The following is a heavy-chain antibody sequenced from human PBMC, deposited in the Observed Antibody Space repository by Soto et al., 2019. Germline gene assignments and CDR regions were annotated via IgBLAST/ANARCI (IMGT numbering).Heavy chain of an antibody. CDR2: INPNSGGT. D-gene: IGHD2-2*01. CDR1: GYTFTGYY. J-gene: IGHJ3*02. Sequence: ASVKVSCKASGYTFTGYYMHWVRQAPGQGLDWLGWINPNSGGTNFAKKFQGWLTLTRETSFSTAYMELSRLRSDETAVFYCARASPCSSTSCPYAFDIWGQGTMVTVSS. V-gene: IGHV1-2*04. CDR3: ARASPCSSTSCPYAFDI.